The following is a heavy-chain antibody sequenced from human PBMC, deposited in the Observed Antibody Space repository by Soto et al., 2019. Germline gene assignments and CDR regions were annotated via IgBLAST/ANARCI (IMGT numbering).Heavy chain of an antibody. CDR1: GGSISNYY. CDR3: VRDYLLTGFEP. V-gene: IGHV4-59*01. D-gene: IGHD3-9*01. Sequence: SETLSLTCTVSGGSISNYYWTWVRQPPGKGLEWIGYVYYSGSTNYNPSLESRVTISIDASKNQFSLKMKSVTAADTAVYYCVRDYLLTGFEPWSQGALVSVSS. CDR2: VYYSGST. J-gene: IGHJ5*02.